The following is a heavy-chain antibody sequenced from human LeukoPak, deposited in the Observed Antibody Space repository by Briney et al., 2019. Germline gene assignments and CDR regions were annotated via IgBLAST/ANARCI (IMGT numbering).Heavy chain of an antibody. CDR2: ISFDEINK. CDR3: SRDIGDAFDI. Sequence: GGSLRLSCAASGFTFSRYAIHWVRQAPGKGLEWVAAISFDEINKKYADCVKGRFTTSRDNSKNTLYLQMNSLRAEDTAVYYCSRDIGDAFDIWGPGTMVTVSS. J-gene: IGHJ3*02. CDR1: GFTFSRYA. D-gene: IGHD2-15*01. V-gene: IGHV3-30-3*01.